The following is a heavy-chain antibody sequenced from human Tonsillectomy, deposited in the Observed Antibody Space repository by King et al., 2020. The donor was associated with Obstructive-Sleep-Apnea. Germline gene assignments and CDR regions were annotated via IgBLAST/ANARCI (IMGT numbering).Heavy chain of an antibody. J-gene: IGHJ4*02. CDR3: ERAMRGSFDY. CDR2: INSDGSTT. D-gene: IGHD3-22*01. Sequence: VQLQESGGGLVQPGGSLRLSCAASGFTLSSYWMHWVRQAPGKGLVWVARINSDGSTTNYADSVKGRFTISRDDAKNTLYLQMNSLRAEDTAVYDCERAMRGSFDYWGRGTLVTVPS. V-gene: IGHV3-74*01. CDR1: GFTLSSYW.